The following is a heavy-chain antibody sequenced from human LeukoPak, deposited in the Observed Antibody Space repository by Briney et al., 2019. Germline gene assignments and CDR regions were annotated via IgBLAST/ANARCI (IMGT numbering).Heavy chain of an antibody. D-gene: IGHD3-10*01. CDR2: ISAYNGNT. Sequence: GASVKVSCKASGYTFTIYGISWVRQAPGQGLEWMGWISAYNGNTNYAQKLQGRVTMTTDTSTSTAYMELRSLRSDDTAVYYCTGNYYGSGSYADFDYWGQGTLVTVSS. CDR1: GYTFTIYG. J-gene: IGHJ4*02. V-gene: IGHV1-18*01. CDR3: TGNYYGSGSYADFDY.